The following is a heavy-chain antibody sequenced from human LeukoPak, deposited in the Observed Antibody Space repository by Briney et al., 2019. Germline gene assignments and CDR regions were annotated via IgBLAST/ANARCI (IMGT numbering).Heavy chain of an antibody. J-gene: IGHJ4*02. Sequence: SVKVSCKASGGTFSSYAISWVRQAPGQVLEWMGGIIPIFGTANYAQKFQGRVTITTDESTSTAYMELSSLRSEDTAVYYCARDVGYDILTGYYDYWGQGTLVTVSS. CDR2: IIPIFGTA. CDR1: GGTFSSYA. D-gene: IGHD3-9*01. CDR3: ARDVGYDILTGYYDY. V-gene: IGHV1-69*05.